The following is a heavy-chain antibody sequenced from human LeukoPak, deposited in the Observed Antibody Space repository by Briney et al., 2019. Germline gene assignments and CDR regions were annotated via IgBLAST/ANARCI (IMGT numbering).Heavy chain of an antibody. CDR1: GGSISTTSYY. J-gene: IGHJ3*01. CDR3: ARHSSRDAFDV. V-gene: IGHV4-39*01. CDR2: IYYTGIT. D-gene: IGHD6-13*01. Sequence: SETLSLTCTVSGGSISTTSYYWGWLRQPPGKGLEWIGSIYYTGITFYNASLKSRVTISVDTSKNQFSLELTSVTAADTALYYCARHSSRDAFDVWGQGTMVTVSS.